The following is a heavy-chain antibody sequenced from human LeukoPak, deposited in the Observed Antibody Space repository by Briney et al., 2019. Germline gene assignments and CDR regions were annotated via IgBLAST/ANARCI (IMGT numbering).Heavy chain of an antibody. V-gene: IGHV3-48*04. Sequence: GGSLRLSCAASGFTFSSYSTNWVRQAPGKGLEWVSNISRSSSTIYYADSVKGRFTISRDNAKNSLYLQMNSLRAEDTAVYYCARELDIVATSQYYFDYWGQGTLVTVSS. CDR2: ISRSSSTI. CDR3: ARELDIVATSQYYFDY. J-gene: IGHJ4*02. CDR1: GFTFSSYS. D-gene: IGHD5-12*01.